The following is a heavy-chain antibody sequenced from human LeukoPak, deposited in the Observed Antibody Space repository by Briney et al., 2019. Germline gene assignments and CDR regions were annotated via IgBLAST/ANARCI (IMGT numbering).Heavy chain of an antibody. D-gene: IGHD5-24*01. Sequence: ASVKVSCKASGYTFTSYDINWLRQATVQGLEWLGWMNPNSGNTGYAQKFQGRVTITRNTSISTAYMELSSLTSEDTAVYYCARGREWLRWFDPWGQGTLVTVSS. CDR2: MNPNSGNT. CDR3: ARGREWLRWFDP. J-gene: IGHJ5*02. V-gene: IGHV1-8*03. CDR1: GYTFTSYD.